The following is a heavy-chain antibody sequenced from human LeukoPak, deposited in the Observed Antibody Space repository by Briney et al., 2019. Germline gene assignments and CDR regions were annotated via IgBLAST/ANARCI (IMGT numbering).Heavy chain of an antibody. J-gene: IGHJ6*02. D-gene: IGHD2-21*02. CDR1: GFTFSSYS. Sequence: SGGSLRLSCAASGFTFSSYSMNWVRQAPGKGLEWVSSISSSSSYIYYADSVKGRFTISRDNSKNTLCLQMNSLRAEDTAVYYCAKQVCGADCYYYYGMDVWGQGTTVTVSS. CDR3: AKQVCGADCYYYYGMDV. V-gene: IGHV3-21*04. CDR2: ISSSSSYI.